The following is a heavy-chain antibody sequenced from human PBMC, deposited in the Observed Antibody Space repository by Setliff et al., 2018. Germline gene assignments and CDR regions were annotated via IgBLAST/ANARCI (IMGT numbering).Heavy chain of an antibody. CDR3: ARGVYEYSYGYRGHYYYYMDV. CDR2: INTNTGNP. CDR1: GYTFSSYA. J-gene: IGHJ6*03. D-gene: IGHD3-16*01. V-gene: IGHV7-4-1*02. Sequence: GASVKVSCKASGYTFSSYAMNWVRQAPGQGLEWMGWINTNTGNPTYAQDFTGRFVFSLDTSVSTAYLQISSLKAEDTAVYYCARGVYEYSYGYRGHYYYYMDVWGKGATVTVSS.